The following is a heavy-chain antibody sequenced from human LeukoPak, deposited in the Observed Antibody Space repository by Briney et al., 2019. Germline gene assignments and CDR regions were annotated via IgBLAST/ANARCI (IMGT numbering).Heavy chain of an antibody. D-gene: IGHD5-24*01. V-gene: IGHV3-30-3*01. J-gene: IGHJ3*02. CDR3: ARRMAANAFDI. CDR1: GFTFSTYT. CDR2: VSYDGTNK. Sequence: GGSLRLSCAASGFTFSTYTMRWVRQAPGKGLEWVAFVSYDGTNKNYADSVKGRFTISRDNSKNTLYLQMNSLRTEDTAVYYCARRMAANAFDIWGQGTMVTVSS.